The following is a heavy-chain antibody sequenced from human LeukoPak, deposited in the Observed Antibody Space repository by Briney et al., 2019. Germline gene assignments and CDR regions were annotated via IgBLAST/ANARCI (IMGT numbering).Heavy chain of an antibody. CDR1: GGTFSSYA. J-gene: IGHJ6*02. Sequence: SVKVSCKASGGTFSSYAISWVRQAPGQGLEWMGGIIPIFGTANYAQKFQGRVTITADESTSTAYMELSSLRSEDTAVYYCARASKWLLSARGWYYYYGMDVWGQGTTVTVSS. D-gene: IGHD3-22*01. CDR2: IIPIFGTA. V-gene: IGHV1-69*01. CDR3: ARASKWLLSARGWYYYYGMDV.